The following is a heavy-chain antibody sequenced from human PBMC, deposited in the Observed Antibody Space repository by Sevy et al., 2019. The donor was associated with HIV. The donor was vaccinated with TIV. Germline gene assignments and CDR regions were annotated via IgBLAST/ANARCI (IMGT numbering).Heavy chain of an antibody. V-gene: IGHV3-9*01. J-gene: IGHJ4*02. Sequence: GGYLRLSCAASGFTFDDYAMHWVRQAPGKGLEWVSGISWNSGSIGYTDSVKGRFTISRDNAKNSLYLQMNSLRAEDTALYYCAKDTSYSSGWSMGYYFDYWGQGTLVTVSS. CDR3: AKDTSYSSGWSMGYYFDY. CDR2: ISWNSGSI. D-gene: IGHD6-19*01. CDR1: GFTFDDYA.